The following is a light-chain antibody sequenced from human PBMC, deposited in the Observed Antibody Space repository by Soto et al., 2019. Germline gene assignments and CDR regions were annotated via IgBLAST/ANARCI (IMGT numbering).Light chain of an antibody. CDR1: QSSSSW. J-gene: IGKJ2*01. CDR3: QQYNVYYT. Sequence: DIPMTQSPSTLSASVGDRVTITCRASQSSSSWLAWYQQKPGKAPKILVNKASSLESGVPSRFSGSGSGTEFTLTISSLQPDDFATYYCQQYNVYYTFGQGTKLEIK. CDR2: KAS. V-gene: IGKV1-5*03.